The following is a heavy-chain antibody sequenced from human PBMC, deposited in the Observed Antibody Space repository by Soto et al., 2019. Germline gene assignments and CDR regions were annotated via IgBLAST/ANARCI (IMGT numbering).Heavy chain of an antibody. J-gene: IGHJ3*01. Sequence: PGGSLRLSCTAAGFTFGDYAMSWVRQAPGKGLEWVGFIRNKASGGTAEYAASVKGRFTFSRDDSKSIAYLQMNSLKTEDTAIYYCTRDQPITPWGQGTMVTVS. D-gene: IGHD3-10*01. CDR3: TRDQPITP. CDR1: GFTFGDYA. V-gene: IGHV3-49*04. CDR2: IRNKASGGTA.